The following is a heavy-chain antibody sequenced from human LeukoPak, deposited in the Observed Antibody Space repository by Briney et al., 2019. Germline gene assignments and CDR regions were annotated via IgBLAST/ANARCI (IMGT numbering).Heavy chain of an antibody. V-gene: IGHV4-61*02. CDR3: AREGGDGYNPAPNFDY. CDR1: GGSISSGSYY. Sequence: SETLSLTCTVSGGSISSGSYYWSWIRQPAGKGLEWIGRIYTSGSTNDNPSLKSRVTISVATSKNQFSLKLSSVTAADTAVYYCAREGGDGYNPAPNFDYWGQGTLVTVSS. J-gene: IGHJ4*02. CDR2: IYTSGST. D-gene: IGHD5-24*01.